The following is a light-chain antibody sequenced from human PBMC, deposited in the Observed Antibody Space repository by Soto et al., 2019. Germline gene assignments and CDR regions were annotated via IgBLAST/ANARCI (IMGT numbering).Light chain of an antibody. CDR1: QSVGSS. CDR2: GAS. Sequence: EIVLTQSPGTLSLSPGDRATLSCRASQSVGSSLVWYQQKPGQAPRLLIYGASNRATGIADRFSASGSGTDFTLSLSRLEPGDFAVYYCPQYGSSPLTFGGGTKVEIK. J-gene: IGKJ4*01. V-gene: IGKV3-20*01. CDR3: PQYGSSPLT.